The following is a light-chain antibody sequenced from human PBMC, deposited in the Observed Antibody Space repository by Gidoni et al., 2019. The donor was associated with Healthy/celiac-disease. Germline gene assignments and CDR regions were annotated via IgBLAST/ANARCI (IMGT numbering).Light chain of an antibody. Sequence: DIQMTKSQSSLSASVGDRVTITCRASQSISSYLNWYQQKPGKAPKLLIYAASSLQSGVPSRFSGSGSGTEFTLTISSLQPEDFATYYCQQSYSTPRTCGQGTKVEIK. V-gene: IGKV1-39*01. CDR1: QSISSY. CDR2: AAS. J-gene: IGKJ1*01. CDR3: QQSYSTPRT.